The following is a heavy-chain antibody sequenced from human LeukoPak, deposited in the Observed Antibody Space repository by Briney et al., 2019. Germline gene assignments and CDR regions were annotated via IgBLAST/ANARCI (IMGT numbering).Heavy chain of an antibody. CDR3: ARAGLEGFDY. V-gene: IGHV4-4*09. D-gene: IGHD1-1*01. Sequence: SETLSLTCTVSGGSISSYYWSWIRQPPGKGLEWIGYIYTSGSTNYNPSLKSRVTISVDTSKNQFSLKLSSVTAADTAVYYCARAGLEGFDYWGQGTLVTVSS. J-gene: IGHJ4*02. CDR2: IYTSGST. CDR1: GGSISSYY.